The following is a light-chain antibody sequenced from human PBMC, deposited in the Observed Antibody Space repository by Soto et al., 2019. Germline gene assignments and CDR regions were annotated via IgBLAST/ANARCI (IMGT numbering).Light chain of an antibody. CDR3: QHYNTWPGT. CDR2: GAS. V-gene: IGKV3-15*01. CDR1: QSVSSN. J-gene: IGKJ1*01. Sequence: EIVMTQSPATLSVSPGEGATLSCRASQSVSSNLAWYQQKLGQAPRVLIYGASTRATGIPARFSGSGSETEFILTISSLQSEDSATYYCQHYNTWPGTFGQGSKLDIK.